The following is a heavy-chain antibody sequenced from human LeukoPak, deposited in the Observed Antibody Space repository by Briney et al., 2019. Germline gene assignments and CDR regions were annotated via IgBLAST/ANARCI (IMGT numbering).Heavy chain of an antibody. CDR3: AKSRTTVVTFIDY. J-gene: IGHJ4*02. CDR1: GFTFSSSA. D-gene: IGHD4-23*01. Sequence: PGGSLRLSCAASGFTFSSSAMSWVRQAPGKGLEWVSSISGSGSGGSTYYADSVKGRFTISRDNSKNTLYLQMNSLRAEDTAVYYCAKSRTTVVTFIDYWGQGTLVTVSS. CDR2: ISGSGSGGST. V-gene: IGHV3-23*01.